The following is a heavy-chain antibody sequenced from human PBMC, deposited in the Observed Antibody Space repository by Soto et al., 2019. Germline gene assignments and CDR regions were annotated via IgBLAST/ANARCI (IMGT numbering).Heavy chain of an antibody. V-gene: IGHV1-18*01. CDR3: AKERGYCYGYDY. J-gene: IGHJ4*02. CDR1: GYTFTSYG. D-gene: IGHD5-18*01. Sequence: QVQLVQSGAEVKKPGASVKVSCKASGYTFTSYGISWVRQAPGQGLEWMGWISAYNGNTNYAQKLQGRVTMNTDTSASTAYMEPRSMRSDDTAVYYCAKERGYCYGYDYWGQGTLVTVSS. CDR2: ISAYNGNT.